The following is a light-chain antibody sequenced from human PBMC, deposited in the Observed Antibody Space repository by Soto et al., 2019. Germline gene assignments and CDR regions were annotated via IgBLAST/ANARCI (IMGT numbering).Light chain of an antibody. Sequence: DIQMTQSPSSLSASVGDRVTITCRTSQSISRYLNWYQQKPGEAPKLLIYAASTLYGGVPSRFSGSGSGTDFTLTISRLEPEDFAVYYCQQYGSSGTFGQGTKVDIK. V-gene: IGKV1-39*01. CDR1: QSISRY. J-gene: IGKJ1*01. CDR3: QQYGSSGT. CDR2: AAS.